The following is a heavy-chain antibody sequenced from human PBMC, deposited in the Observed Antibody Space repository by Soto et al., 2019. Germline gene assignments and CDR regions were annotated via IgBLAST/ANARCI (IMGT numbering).Heavy chain of an antibody. D-gene: IGHD3-3*01. CDR1: GFTFSSYW. CDR3: ARDRYSYYDFWSGSLPYYYYGMDV. Sequence: GGSLRLSCAASGFTFSSYWMSWVRQTPGEGLEWVANMNQDGSEKYYVDSVKGRFTISRDNAKNSLYLQMNSLRAEDTAVYYCARDRYSYYDFWSGSLPYYYYGMDVWGQGTTVTVSS. J-gene: IGHJ6*02. V-gene: IGHV3-7*01. CDR2: MNQDGSEK.